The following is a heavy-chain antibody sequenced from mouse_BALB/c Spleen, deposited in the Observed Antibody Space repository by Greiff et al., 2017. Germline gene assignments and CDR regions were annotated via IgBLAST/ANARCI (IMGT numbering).Heavy chain of an antibody. D-gene: IGHD1-1*01. V-gene: IGHV5-6*01. CDR3: AREGNYYGSSRYYFDY. J-gene: IGHJ2*01. CDR2: ISSGGSYT. CDR1: GFTFSSYG. Sequence: EVQLVESGGDLVKPGGSLKLSCAASGFTFSSYGMSWVRQTPDKRLEWVATISSGGSYTYYPDSVKGRFTISRDNAKNTLYLQMSSLKSEDTAMYYCAREGNYYGSSRYYFDYWGQGTTLTVSS.